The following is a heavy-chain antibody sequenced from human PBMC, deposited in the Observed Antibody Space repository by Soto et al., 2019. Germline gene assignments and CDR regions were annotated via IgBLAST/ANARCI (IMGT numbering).Heavy chain of an antibody. Sequence: LRLSCAASGFTFNIYGMHWVRQAPDKGLEWVALISYDGSNQYYADSVKGRFTISRDNSKNTLFLQMNSLRSDDTAVYYCARVLTYGSGSYYKGGWFDPWGQGTLVTVSS. D-gene: IGHD3-10*01. J-gene: IGHJ5*02. CDR3: ARVLTYGSGSYYKGGWFDP. V-gene: IGHV3-30*03. CDR1: GFTFNIYG. CDR2: ISYDGSNQ.